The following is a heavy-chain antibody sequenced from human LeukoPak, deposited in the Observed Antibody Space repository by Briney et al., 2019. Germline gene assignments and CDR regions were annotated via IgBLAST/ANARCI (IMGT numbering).Heavy chain of an antibody. CDR3: AKSGPQRIAARAGAFDI. D-gene: IGHD6-6*01. V-gene: IGHV3-23*01. J-gene: IGHJ3*02. CDR1: GFTFSSYA. CDR2: ISASGGST. Sequence: PGGSLRLSCAASGFTFSSYAMSWVRQAPGKGLEWVSSISASGGSTYNADSVKGRFTISRDLSKNTLFLQMNSLRAEDTAVYYCAKSGPQRIAARAGAFDIWGQGTMVTVSS.